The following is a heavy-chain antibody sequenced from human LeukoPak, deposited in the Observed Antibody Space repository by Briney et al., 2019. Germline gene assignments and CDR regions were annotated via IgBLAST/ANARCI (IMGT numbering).Heavy chain of an antibody. CDR3: AREIKLDYVPDY. CDR2: ISYDGSNK. V-gene: IGHV3-30*04. D-gene: IGHD4-17*01. Sequence: GGSLRLSCAASGFTFSTYAMHWVRQAPGKGLEWVAFISYDGSNKYYADSVKGRFTISRDNSKNTLYLQMNSLRTEDTAFYYCAREIKLDYVPDYWGQGTLVTVSS. CDR1: GFTFSTYA. J-gene: IGHJ4*02.